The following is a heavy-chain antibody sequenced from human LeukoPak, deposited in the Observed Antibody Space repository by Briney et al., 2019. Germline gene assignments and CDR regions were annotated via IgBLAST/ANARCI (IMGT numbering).Heavy chain of an antibody. V-gene: IGHV3-30*02. CDR2: IRYDGSNK. J-gene: IGHJ6*03. D-gene: IGHD2-2*01. CDR3: AKDWAPAASRDYYYYMDV. CDR1: GFTFSSYS. Sequence: GGSLRLSCAASGFTFSSYSMNWVRQAPGKGLEWVAFIRYDGSNKYYADSVKGRFTISRDNSKNTLYLQMNSLRAEDTAVYYCAKDWAPAASRDYYYYMDVWGKGTTVTISS.